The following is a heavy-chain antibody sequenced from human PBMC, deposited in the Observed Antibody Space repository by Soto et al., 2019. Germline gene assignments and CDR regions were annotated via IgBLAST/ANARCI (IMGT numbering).Heavy chain of an antibody. CDR2: INPNSGGT. CDR3: ARNKYSSGWWRAVRFDP. Sequence: GASVKVSCKASGYTFTGYYMHWVRQAPGQGLEWMGWINPNSGGTNYAQKFQGRVTMTRDTSISTAYMELSRLRSDDTAVYYCARNKYSSGWWRAVRFDPRGQGTLVTVSS. D-gene: IGHD6-19*01. J-gene: IGHJ5*02. V-gene: IGHV1-2*02. CDR1: GYTFTGYY.